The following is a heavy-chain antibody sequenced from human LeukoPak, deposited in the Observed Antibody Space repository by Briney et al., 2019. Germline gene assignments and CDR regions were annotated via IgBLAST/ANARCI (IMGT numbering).Heavy chain of an antibody. CDR2: ISYDGGKK. J-gene: IGHJ4*02. CDR1: GFTFSSYG. V-gene: IGHV3-30*18. Sequence: GGSLRLSCAASGFTFSSYGMHWVRQAPGKGLEWVAVISYDGGKKYYADSVKGRFTISRDNSKNTLYLQINSLRPEDTAVYYCAKEKWLELELRYDPLGYWGQGTLVTVSS. CDR3: AKEKWLELELRYDPLGY. D-gene: IGHD1-7*01.